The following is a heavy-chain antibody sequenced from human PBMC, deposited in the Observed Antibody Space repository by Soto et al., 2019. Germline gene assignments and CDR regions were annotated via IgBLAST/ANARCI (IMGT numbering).Heavy chain of an antibody. CDR2: ISWNSGSI. D-gene: IGHD2-15*01. CDR3: AKEDCSGGSCYLDY. J-gene: IGHJ4*02. Sequence: EVQLVESGGGLVQPGRSLRLSCAASGFTFDDYAMHWVRQAPGKGLEWVSGISWNSGSIGYADSVKGRFTISRDNAKNSLYLQINSLRAEDTALYYCAKEDCSGGSCYLDYWGQGTLVTVSS. CDR1: GFTFDDYA. V-gene: IGHV3-9*01.